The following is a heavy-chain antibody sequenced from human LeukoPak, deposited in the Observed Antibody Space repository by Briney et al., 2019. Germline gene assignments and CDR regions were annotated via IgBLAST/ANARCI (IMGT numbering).Heavy chain of an antibody. CDR3: ARLIVGATAYYFDY. D-gene: IGHD1-26*01. Sequence: GGSLRLSCAASGFTFSSYWMSWVRQAPGKGLEWVANIKQDGSEKYYVDSVKGRFTISRDNAKNSLYLQMNSLRAEDTAVYYCARLIVGATAYYFDYWGQGTLVTVSS. J-gene: IGHJ4*02. CDR2: IKQDGSEK. V-gene: IGHV3-7*01. CDR1: GFTFSSYW.